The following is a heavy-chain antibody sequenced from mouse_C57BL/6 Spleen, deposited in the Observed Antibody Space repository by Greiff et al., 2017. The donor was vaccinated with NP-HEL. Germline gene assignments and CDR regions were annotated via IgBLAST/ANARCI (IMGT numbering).Heavy chain of an antibody. CDR2: INPNNGGT. D-gene: IGHD1-1*01. V-gene: IGHV1-22*01. CDR3: ASIYYGSSYDY. J-gene: IGHJ2*01. CDR1: GYTFTDYN. Sequence: VQLQQSGPELVKPGASVKMSCKASGYTFTDYNMHWVKQSHGKSLEWIGYINPNNGGTSYNQKFKGKATLTVNKSSSTAYMELRSLTSEDSAVYYCASIYYGSSYDYWGQGTTLTVSS.